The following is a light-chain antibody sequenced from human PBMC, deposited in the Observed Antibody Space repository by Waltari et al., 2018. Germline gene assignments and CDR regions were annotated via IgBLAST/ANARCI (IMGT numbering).Light chain of an antibody. J-gene: IGKJ3*01. CDR2: GAS. V-gene: IGKV3-15*01. CDR1: QSVSSN. CDR3: QQYDNWPPST. Sequence: ELVMTQSPATLSVSPGERATLSCRASQSVSSNLAWYQQKPGQAPMLLIYGASTRATGIPARFSGSGSGTEFTLTISSLQSEDFAVYYCQQYDNWPPSTFGPGTKVDIK.